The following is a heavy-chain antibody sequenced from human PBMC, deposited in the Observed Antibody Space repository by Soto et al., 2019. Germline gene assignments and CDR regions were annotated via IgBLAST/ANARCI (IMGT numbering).Heavy chain of an antibody. CDR1: GYTFTSYY. D-gene: IGHD3-3*01. J-gene: IGHJ6*02. V-gene: IGHV1-46*01. Sequence: ASVKVSCKASGYTFTSYYMHWVRQAPGQGLEWMGIINPSGGSTSYAQRFQGRVTMTRDTSTSTVYMELSSLRSEDTAVYYCARGLVGDFWGGYGLIYYYYGMDVWGQGTTVTVSS. CDR3: ARGLVGDFWGGYGLIYYYYGMDV. CDR2: INPSGGST.